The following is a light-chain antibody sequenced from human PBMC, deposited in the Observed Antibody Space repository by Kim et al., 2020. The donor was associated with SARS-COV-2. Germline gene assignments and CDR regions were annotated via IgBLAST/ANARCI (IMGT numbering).Light chain of an antibody. CDR3: QQYNTYSA. CDR1: QSISSW. Sequence: LSASVGDKITITGRASQSISSWLAWYQQKPGEAPKLLIYKASTLESGVPSRFSGSGSGTEFTLTISCLQADDFATYYCQQYNTYSAFGQGTKLEF. CDR2: KAS. J-gene: IGKJ2*01. V-gene: IGKV1-5*03.